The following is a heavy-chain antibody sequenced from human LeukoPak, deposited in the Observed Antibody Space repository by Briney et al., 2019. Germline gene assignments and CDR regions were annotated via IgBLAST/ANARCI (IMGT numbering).Heavy chain of an antibody. CDR3: ATSGSQNDDAFDI. CDR1: GGTFSSYA. J-gene: IGHJ3*02. D-gene: IGHD1-26*01. V-gene: IGHV1-69*05. CDR2: IIPIFGTA. Sequence: GASVKVSCKASGGTFSSYAISWARQAPGQGLEWMGGIIPIFGTANYAQKFQGRVTMTRDTSISTAYMELSRLRSDDTAVYYCATSGSQNDDAFDIWGQGTMVTVSS.